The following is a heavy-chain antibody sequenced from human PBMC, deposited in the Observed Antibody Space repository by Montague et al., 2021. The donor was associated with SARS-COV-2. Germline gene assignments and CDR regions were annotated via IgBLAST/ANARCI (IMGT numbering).Heavy chain of an antibody. V-gene: IGHV4-34*01. CDR3: ARGRQHFNMIVVVMTEGEYYFDY. CDR2: INHRGTS. Sequence: SKTLSLTCAVYGGSFSDNYWSWIRKPPGKGLEWIGEINHRGTSNYNPPLKSRVSISVDTSKNQFSLYLGSVTAADTAVYCCARGRQHFNMIVVVMTEGEYYFDYWGQGTLVTVSS. CDR1: GGSFSDNY. J-gene: IGHJ4*02. D-gene: IGHD3-22*01.